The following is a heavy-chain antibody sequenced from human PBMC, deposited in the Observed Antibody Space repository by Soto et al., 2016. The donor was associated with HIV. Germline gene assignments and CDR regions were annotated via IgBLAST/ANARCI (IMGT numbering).Heavy chain of an antibody. Sequence: QVQLVQSGAEVKKPGASVKVSCKASGYTFTNYDINWVRQATGQGLEWMGAMNPNNGNTDYGLQFQGRVAITRDTSVSTAYMELSSLRSDDTAVYYCSRGDYWGQGTLVTVS. CDR1: GYTFTNYD. CDR3: SRGDY. V-gene: IGHV1-8*01. J-gene: IGHJ4*02. CDR2: MNPNNGNT.